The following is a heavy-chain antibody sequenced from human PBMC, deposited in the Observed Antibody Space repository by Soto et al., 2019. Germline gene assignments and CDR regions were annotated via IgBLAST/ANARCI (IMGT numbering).Heavy chain of an antibody. CDR3: AKRANFWTGFDY. CDR1: GLTFSRYA. D-gene: IGHD3-3*01. V-gene: IGHV3-23*01. J-gene: IGHJ4*02. CDR2: ISDDGGST. Sequence: PGGSLRLSCAASGLTFSRYAMGWVRQAPGKGLEWVSGISDDGGSTNYADSVKGRFIISRDNSKNRMYLQMNSLRVEDTAVYYCAKRANFWTGFDYWGQGTLVTVSS.